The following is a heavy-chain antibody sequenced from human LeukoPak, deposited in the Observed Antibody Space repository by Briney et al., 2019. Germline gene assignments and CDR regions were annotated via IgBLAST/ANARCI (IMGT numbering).Heavy chain of an antibody. Sequence: PGGSLRLSCAVSGFTFSIYGMNWVRQAPGKELEWVSSISCDATNIYYADSVKGRFTVSRDNAKNSLFLEMNSLRAEDTAVYYCARDGSGSGDCWGQGTLVTVSS. J-gene: IGHJ4*02. V-gene: IGHV3-21*01. D-gene: IGHD2-15*01. CDR3: ARDGSGSGDC. CDR2: ISCDATNI. CDR1: GFTFSIYG.